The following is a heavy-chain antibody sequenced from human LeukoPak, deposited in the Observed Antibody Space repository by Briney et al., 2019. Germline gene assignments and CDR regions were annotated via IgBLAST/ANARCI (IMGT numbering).Heavy chain of an antibody. CDR2: IYPGDSDT. Sequence: GASLQISCQGFGYSFTSYWIGWVRPMPGKGLEWMGIIYPGDSDTRYSPSFQGQVTISADKSISTAYLQWSSLKASDTAMYYCARYTDAFDIWGQGTMVTVSS. CDR3: ARYTDAFDI. CDR1: GYSFTSYW. V-gene: IGHV5-51*01. J-gene: IGHJ3*02.